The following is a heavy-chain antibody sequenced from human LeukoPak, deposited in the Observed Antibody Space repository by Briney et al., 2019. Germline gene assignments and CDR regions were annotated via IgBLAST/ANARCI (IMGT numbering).Heavy chain of an antibody. D-gene: IGHD1-26*01. J-gene: IGHJ3*02. CDR2: ISHDASNK. CDR3: ARGRGRRGCDAFDI. V-gene: IGHV3-30*04. Sequence: PGRSVRLSCAASGFTFSSYVMHWVRQAPGKGLEWVGDISHDASNKYYAGFVKGRFTISRDNSKNTLYLQMNSLRAEDTAVYYCARGRGRRGCDAFDIWGEGTIVT. CDR1: GFTFSSYV.